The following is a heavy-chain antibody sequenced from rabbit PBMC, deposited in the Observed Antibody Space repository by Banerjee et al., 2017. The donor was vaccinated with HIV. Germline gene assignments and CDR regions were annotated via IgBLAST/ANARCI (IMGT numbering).Heavy chain of an antibody. CDR3: ARNFHAVGV. D-gene: IGHD5-1*01. CDR1: GFTLSSSYY. CDR2: IETSRGDT. V-gene: IGHV1S45*01. J-gene: IGHJ3*01. Sequence: QEQLKETGGGLVQPGGSLTLTCTASGFTLSSSYYMCWVRQAPGKGLEWIACIETSRGDTRYASWAKGRFTISKGSSTTVTLQMTSLTAADTATYFCARNFHAVGVWGPGTLVTVS.